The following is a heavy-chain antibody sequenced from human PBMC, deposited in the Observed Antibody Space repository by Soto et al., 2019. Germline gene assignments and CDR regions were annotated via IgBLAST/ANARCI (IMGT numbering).Heavy chain of an antibody. Sequence: GASVKVSCKASGGTFSNYAISWVRQAPGQGLEWMGGIIPIFGTANYAQKFQGRVTITADESTSTAYMELSSLRSEDTAVYYCAGPGYSSGYGNYYYYGMDVWGQGTTVTVSS. J-gene: IGHJ6*02. CDR3: AGPGYSSGYGNYYYYGMDV. CDR2: IIPIFGTA. D-gene: IGHD6-19*01. V-gene: IGHV1-69*13. CDR1: GGTFSNYA.